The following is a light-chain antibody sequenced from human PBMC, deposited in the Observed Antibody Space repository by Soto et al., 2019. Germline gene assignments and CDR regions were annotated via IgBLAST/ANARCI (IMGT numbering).Light chain of an antibody. CDR1: QSVSSN. J-gene: IGKJ1*01. V-gene: IGKV3D-15*01. CDR2: DAS. Sequence: EIVMTQSPGTLSVSPGERATLSCRASQSVSSNLAWYQQKPGQAPRLLIYDASNRANGIPARFSGSGSGTEFTLTISSLQSEDFAVYYCQQSSTCGQGTKVDIK. CDR3: QQSST.